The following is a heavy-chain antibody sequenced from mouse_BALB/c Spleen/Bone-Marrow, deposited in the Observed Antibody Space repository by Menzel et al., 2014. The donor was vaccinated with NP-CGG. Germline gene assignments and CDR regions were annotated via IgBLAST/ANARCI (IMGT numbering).Heavy chain of an antibody. D-gene: IGHD2-4*01. CDR1: GFTFSSFG. CDR2: ISSGSSTI. Sequence: EVQLVESGGGLVQPGGSRKVSCAASGFTFSSFGMHWVRQAPEKGLEWVAYISSGSSTIYYADTVKGRFTISRDNPKNTLFLQMTSLRSEDTAMYYCARSTMITTGYYYAMDYWGQGTSATVSS. J-gene: IGHJ4*01. CDR3: ARSTMITTGYYYAMDY. V-gene: IGHV5-17*02.